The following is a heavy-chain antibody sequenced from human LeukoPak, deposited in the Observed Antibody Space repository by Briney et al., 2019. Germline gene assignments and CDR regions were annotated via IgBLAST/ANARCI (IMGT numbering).Heavy chain of an antibody. CDR1: GYTFTSYD. CDR3: AREGRDGYNY. V-gene: IGHV1-8*01. D-gene: IGHD5-24*01. Sequence: ASVTVSCMASGYTFTSYDINWVRPATGQGGEWMGWMNPNSGNTGYAQKFQGRVTMTSNTSISTAYMELSSLRSEDTAVYYCAREGRDGYNYWGQGTLVTVSS. J-gene: IGHJ4*02. CDR2: MNPNSGNT.